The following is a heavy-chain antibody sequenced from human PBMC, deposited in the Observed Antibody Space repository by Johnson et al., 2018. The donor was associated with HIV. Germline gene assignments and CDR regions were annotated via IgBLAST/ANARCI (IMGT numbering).Heavy chain of an antibody. CDR2: ISYDGSNK. V-gene: IGHV3-30*04. CDR1: GFTFSSYA. CDR3: AEGNHGI. D-gene: IGHD2/OR15-2a*01. J-gene: IGHJ3*02. Sequence: QVQLVESGGGVVQPGRSLRLSCAASGFTFSSYAMHWVRQAPGKGLEWVAVISYDGSNKYYADSVKGRFTISRDNSKNPLHLQMNSLRAEDTAVYYCAEGNHGIWGQGTMVTVSS.